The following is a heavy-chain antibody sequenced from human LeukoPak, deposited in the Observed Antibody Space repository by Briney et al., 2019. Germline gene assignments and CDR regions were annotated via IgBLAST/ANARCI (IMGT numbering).Heavy chain of an antibody. V-gene: IGHV3-21*04. CDR1: GFAFSSYS. CDR3: AKGGGYFGNYDFDY. J-gene: IGHJ4*02. CDR2: ISSSSSYI. D-gene: IGHD3-10*01. Sequence: PGGSLRLSCAASGFAFSSYSMNWVRQAPGKGLEWVSSISSSSSYIYYADSVKGRFTISRDNSKNTLYLQMNSPRAEDTAVYYCAKGGGYFGNYDFDYWGQGTLVTVSS.